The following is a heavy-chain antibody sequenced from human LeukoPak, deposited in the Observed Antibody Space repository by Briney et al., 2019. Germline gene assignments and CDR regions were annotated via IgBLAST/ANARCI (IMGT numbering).Heavy chain of an antibody. CDR2: INHSGST. V-gene: IGHV4-34*01. Sequence: PSETLSLTCAVYGGSFSGYYWSWIRQPPGKGLEWIGEINHSGSTNYNPSLKSRVTISVDTSKNQFSLKLSSVTAADTAVYYCARGYYDFWSGYYIVWFDPWGQGTLVTVSS. D-gene: IGHD3-3*01. CDR1: GGSFSGYY. J-gene: IGHJ5*02. CDR3: ARGYYDFWSGYYIVWFDP.